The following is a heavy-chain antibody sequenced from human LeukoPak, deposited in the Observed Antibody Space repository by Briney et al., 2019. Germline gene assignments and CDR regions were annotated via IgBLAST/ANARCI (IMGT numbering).Heavy chain of an antibody. Sequence: GGSLRLSCAASGFTFSNYGMHWVRQAPGQGLEWMGGIIPIFGTANYAQKFQGRVTITADESTSTAYMELSSLRSEDTAVYYCASSGVVRGVRGFDPWGRGTLVTVSS. CDR1: GFTFSNYG. J-gene: IGHJ5*02. V-gene: IGHV1-69*01. CDR2: IIPIFGTA. CDR3: ASSGVVRGVRGFDP. D-gene: IGHD3-10*01.